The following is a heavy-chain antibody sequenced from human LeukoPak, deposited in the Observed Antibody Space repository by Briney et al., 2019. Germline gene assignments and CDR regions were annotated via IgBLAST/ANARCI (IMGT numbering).Heavy chain of an antibody. D-gene: IGHD4-11*01. CDR1: GFTFSDYY. CDR2: ISSSGSTI. J-gene: IGHJ6*03. CDR3: ASPTVTTDYYYYYMDV. V-gene: IGHV3-11*01. Sequence: GGSLRLSCAASGFTFSDYYMSWLRQAPGKGLEWVSYISSSGSTIYYADSVKGRFTISRDNAKNSLYLQMNSLRAEDTAVYYCASPTVTTDYYYYYMDVWGKGTTVTVSS.